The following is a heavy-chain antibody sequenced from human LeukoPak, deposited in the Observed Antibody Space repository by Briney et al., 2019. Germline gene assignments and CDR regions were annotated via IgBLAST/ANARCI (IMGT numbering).Heavy chain of an antibody. D-gene: IGHD1-1*01. Sequence: PGGSLRLSCTASGFSLSTYDMHWVRQAPGEGLEWVSYFGISGTTYYADSVKGRFTISRDNAKNSLYLQMNSLSAEDTAVYYCAGFAHDPYWGQGTPVTVSS. CDR2: FGISGTT. J-gene: IGHJ4*02. CDR1: GFSLSTYD. V-gene: IGHV3-69-1*01. CDR3: AGFAHDPY.